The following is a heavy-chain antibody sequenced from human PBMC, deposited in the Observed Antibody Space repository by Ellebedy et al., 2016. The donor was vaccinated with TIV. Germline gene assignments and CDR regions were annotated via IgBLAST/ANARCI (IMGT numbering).Heavy chain of an antibody. J-gene: IGHJ4*02. CDR3: ARDRALKIGIAAAGFDY. CDR2: TYYRSKWYN. D-gene: IGHD6-13*01. Sequence: SQTLSLTCAISGESVSSNSAAWNWIRQSPSRGLEWLGRTYYRSKWYNDYAVSVKSRITINPDTSKNQFSLQLNSVTPEDTAVYYCARDRALKIGIAAAGFDYWGQGTLVTVSS. CDR1: GESVSSNSAA. V-gene: IGHV6-1*01.